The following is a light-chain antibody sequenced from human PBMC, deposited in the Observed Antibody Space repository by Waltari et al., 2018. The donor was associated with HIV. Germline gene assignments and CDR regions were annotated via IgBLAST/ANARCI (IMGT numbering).Light chain of an antibody. CDR3: AAWDDSLSGHVV. V-gene: IGLV1-47*01. Sequence: QSVLTQPPSASGTPGQRVTISCSGSSSNIGSNYVYWYQQLPGTDPKLLIYRNNQGPSGVPDRFPGSKSGTSGSLAISGLRSEDEADYYCAAWDDSLSGHVVFGGGTKLTVL. CDR1: SSNIGSNY. CDR2: RNN. J-gene: IGLJ2*01.